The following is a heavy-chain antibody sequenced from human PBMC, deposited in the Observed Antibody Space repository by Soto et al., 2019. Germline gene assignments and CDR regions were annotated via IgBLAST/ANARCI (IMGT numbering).Heavy chain of an antibody. Sequence: SETLSLTXSVSGGSINSGAXSLSWIRQPPGKGLQWIGYVTHSGTAYSIPSLSGRLTLSVDSSQTQFSLKLTSVTAADSAVYYCARIHXXXSSLDQWGQGTPVTVSS. CDR2: VTHSGTA. V-gene: IGHV4-30-2*01. CDR3: ARIHXXXSSLDQ. D-gene: IGHD6-19*01. J-gene: IGHJ4*02. CDR1: GGSINSGAXS.